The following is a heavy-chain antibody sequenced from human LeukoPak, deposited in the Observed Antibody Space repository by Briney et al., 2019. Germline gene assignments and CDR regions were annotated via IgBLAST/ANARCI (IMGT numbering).Heavy chain of an antibody. CDR2: INHSGST. J-gene: IGHJ4*02. D-gene: IGHD3-16*02. V-gene: IGHV4-34*01. CDR1: GGSFSGYY. Sequence: SETLSLTCAVYGGSFSGYYWSWIRQPPGKGLEWIGEINHSGSTNYNPSLKSRVTISVDTSKNQFSLKLSSVTAADTAVYYCARDGAYDYVWGSYRYTFPGFDYWGQGTLVTVSS. CDR3: ARDGAYDYVWGSYRYTFPGFDY.